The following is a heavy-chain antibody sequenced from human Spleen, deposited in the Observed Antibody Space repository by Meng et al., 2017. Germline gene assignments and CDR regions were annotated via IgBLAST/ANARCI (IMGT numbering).Heavy chain of an antibody. V-gene: IGHV1-2*06. CDR2: INPKNGDT. CDR1: RYNFPDYY. Sequence: GAGGKKPGPPVKVSVKSSRYNFPDYYKHWVRRAPGQGLEWMGRINPKNGDTHYAQKFQARVTMTGDTSISTAYMELSGLRSDDTAMYYCARDEDISAAGKLFGDYWGQGTLVTVSS. J-gene: IGHJ4*02. D-gene: IGHD6-25*01. CDR3: ARDEDISAAGKLFGDY.